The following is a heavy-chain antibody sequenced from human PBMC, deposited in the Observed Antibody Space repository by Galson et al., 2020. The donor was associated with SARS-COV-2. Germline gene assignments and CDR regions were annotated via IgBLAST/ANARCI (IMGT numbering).Heavy chain of an antibody. D-gene: IGHD3-9*01. CDR2: INPTGGIT. V-gene: IGHV1-46*02. CDR3: ARGRLGEVYFDL. Sequence: GESLKISCKASGYRFDSYYIFWVRQAPGQGLEWLGMINPTGGITNYARNFQGRVSMTRDTSTRTVYMDLSRLRSEDTAVYYCARGRLGEVYFDLWGRGTLVTVSS. CDR1: GYRFDSYY. J-gene: IGHJ2*01.